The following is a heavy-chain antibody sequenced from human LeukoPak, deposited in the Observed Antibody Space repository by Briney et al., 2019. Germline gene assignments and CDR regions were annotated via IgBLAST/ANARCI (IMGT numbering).Heavy chain of an antibody. D-gene: IGHD6-19*01. CDR1: GGSFSGYY. CDR3: ARGSIAVAGTSTPSPPGY. V-gene: IGHV4-34*01. Sequence: SETLSLTCAVYGGSFSGYYWSWIRQPPGKGLEWVGEINHSGSTNYNPSLKSRVTISVDTSKNQFSLKLSSVTAADTAVYYCARGSIAVAGTSTPSPPGYWGQGTLVTVSS. CDR2: INHSGST. J-gene: IGHJ4*02.